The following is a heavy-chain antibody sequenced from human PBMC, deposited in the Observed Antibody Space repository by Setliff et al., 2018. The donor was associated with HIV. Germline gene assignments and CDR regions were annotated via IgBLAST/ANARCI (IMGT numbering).Heavy chain of an antibody. CDR2: IRSKAYGGTT. Sequence: GVLRLSCTASGFTFGDYDMSWVRQAPGKGLEWVGFIRSKAYGGTTEYAASVKDRFTISRDDSKSIAYLQMNSLKTEDSAVYYCSRDVLTNNYYYYGMDVWGQGTTVTVSS. D-gene: IGHD4-4*01. CDR3: SRDVLTNNYYYYGMDV. J-gene: IGHJ6*02. V-gene: IGHV3-49*04. CDR1: GFTFGDYD.